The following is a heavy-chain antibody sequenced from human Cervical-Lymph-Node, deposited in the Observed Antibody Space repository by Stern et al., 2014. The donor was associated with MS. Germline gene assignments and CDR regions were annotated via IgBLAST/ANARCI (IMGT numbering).Heavy chain of an antibody. J-gene: IGHJ5*02. CDR2: IYYSGRT. CDR3: ASANCSSTSCPNWFDP. Sequence: QVQLQESGPGLVKPSQTLSLTCTVSGGPISSGDYYWSWIRQPQGKGLECIGYIYYSGRTYYNPSRKSRVTRSVDSSKNQFSLKLSSVTAADTAVYYCASANCSSTSCPNWFDPWGQGTLVTVSS. V-gene: IGHV4-30-4*01. CDR1: GGPISSGDYY. D-gene: IGHD2-2*01.